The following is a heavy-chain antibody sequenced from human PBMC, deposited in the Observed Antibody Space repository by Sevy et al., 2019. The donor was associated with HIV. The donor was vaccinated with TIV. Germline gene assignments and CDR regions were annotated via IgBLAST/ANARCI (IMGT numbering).Heavy chain of an antibody. CDR3: TRWSGSQSIFDY. D-gene: IGHD1-26*01. V-gene: IGHV3-49*04. J-gene: IGHJ4*02. CDR2: FKSKIHGGTT. Sequence: GGSLRLSCTASGFIFGDYGMSWVRQAPGKGLEWIAFFKSKIHGGTTENAASVKGRFTISRDDSKNFVYLQRSNLKTEDTAVYYCTRWSGSQSIFDYWGQGTLVTVSS. CDR1: GFIFGDYG.